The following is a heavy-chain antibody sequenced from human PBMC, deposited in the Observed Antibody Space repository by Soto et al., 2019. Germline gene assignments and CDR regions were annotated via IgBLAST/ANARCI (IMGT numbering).Heavy chain of an antibody. J-gene: IGHJ4*02. V-gene: IGHV4-39*02. D-gene: IGHD6-19*01. CDR1: GGSISSSSYY. Sequence: PQLQESGPGRVKPSGTLSLTCPVPGGSISSSSYYWGGIRQPPGKGRGWIGSTYYSGSTSYNPSLKSRVTISVDTSKNQFSLKLSSVTAADTAVYYCARDSSGRDYWGQGTLVTVSS. CDR2: TYYSGST. CDR3: ARDSSGRDY.